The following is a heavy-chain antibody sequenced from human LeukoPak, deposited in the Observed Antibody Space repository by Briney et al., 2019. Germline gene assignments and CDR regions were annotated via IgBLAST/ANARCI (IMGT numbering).Heavy chain of an antibody. V-gene: IGHV4-4*07. CDR3: TRGTLDTTAGYE. CDR2: IFASGST. D-gene: IGHD1-1*01. CDR1: GGSISGTYR. J-gene: IGHJ4*02. Sequence: PSETLSLTCTVSGGSISGTYRWSWIRQPAGKGLEWVGRIFASGSTNYNPSLMDRVTMSVDTSNNQFSLRLKSVTAADTAVYYCTRGTLDTTAGYEWGQGALVTVSS.